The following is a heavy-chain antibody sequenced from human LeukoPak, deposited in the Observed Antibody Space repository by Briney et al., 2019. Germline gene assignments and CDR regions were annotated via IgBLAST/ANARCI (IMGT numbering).Heavy chain of an antibody. CDR1: GYTFTNFG. J-gene: IGHJ4*02. CDR3: ARDDYGNNSSPDY. CDR2: INPNSGGT. D-gene: IGHD4-23*01. Sequence: ASVKVSCKASGYTFTNFGISWVRQAPGQGLEWMGWINPNSGGTNYAQKFQGRVTMTRDTSISTAYMELSRLRSDDTAVYYCARDDYGNNSSPDYWGQGTLVTVSS. V-gene: IGHV1-2*02.